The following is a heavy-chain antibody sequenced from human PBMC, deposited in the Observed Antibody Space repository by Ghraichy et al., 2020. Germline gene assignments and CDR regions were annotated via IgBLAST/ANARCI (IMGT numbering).Heavy chain of an antibody. Sequence: GGSLRLSCSASGFSFVSFAMHWIRQAPGKGLQYVSAINNGGGSTYYAESVKGRFTISRDNSTNTVYLQMRNLRAEDTAIYYWVKGLAASNFSPGKGFVRVWGQGTLVTVSS. CDR1: GFSFVSFA. CDR2: INNGGGST. CDR3: VKGLAASNFSPGKGFVRV. D-gene: IGHD3-10*01. V-gene: IGHV3-64D*08. J-gene: IGHJ1*01.